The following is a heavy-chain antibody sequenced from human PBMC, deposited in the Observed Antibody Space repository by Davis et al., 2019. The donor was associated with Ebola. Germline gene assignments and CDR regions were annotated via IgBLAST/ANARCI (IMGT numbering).Heavy chain of an antibody. CDR1: GFTFSSYS. V-gene: IGHV3-21*01. CDR3: ASEVAVNYFDY. CDR2: ISSSSSYI. Sequence: GGSLRLSCAASGFTFSSYSMNWVRQAPGKGLEWVSSISSSSSYIYYADSVKGRFTISRDNAKNSLYLQMNSLRAEDTAVYYCASEVAVNYFDYWGQGTLVTVSS. D-gene: IGHD6-19*01. J-gene: IGHJ4*02.